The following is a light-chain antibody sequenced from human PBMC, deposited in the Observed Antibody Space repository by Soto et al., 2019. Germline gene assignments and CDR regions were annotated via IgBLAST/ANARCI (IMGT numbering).Light chain of an antibody. Sequence: QSALTQPASVSGSPGQSSTISCTGTSSDVGGYNYVSWFQQHPGKAPKLMIYQVSYRPSGVSHRFSGSKSGNTASLTISGLHAEDEADYYCSSYTSSTPDVFGTGTKLTVL. CDR3: SSYTSSTPDV. J-gene: IGLJ1*01. V-gene: IGLV2-14*01. CDR2: QVS. CDR1: SSDVGGYNY.